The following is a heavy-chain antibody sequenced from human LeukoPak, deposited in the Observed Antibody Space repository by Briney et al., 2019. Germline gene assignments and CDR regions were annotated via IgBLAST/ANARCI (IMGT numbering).Heavy chain of an antibody. CDR3: ARGEYFFDY. Sequence: GGSLRLSCAASGFTSNSYSMKWVRQAPGKGLEWVSSISSSSSYIYYADSVKGRFTISRDNAKDTLYLQINSLRVEDTAVYYCARGEYFFDYWGQGTLVTVSS. V-gene: IGHV3-21*01. D-gene: IGHD3-16*01. CDR2: ISSSSSYI. CDR1: GFTSNSYS. J-gene: IGHJ4*02.